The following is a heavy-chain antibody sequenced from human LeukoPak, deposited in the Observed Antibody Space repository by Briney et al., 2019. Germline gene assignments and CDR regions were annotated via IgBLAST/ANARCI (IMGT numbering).Heavy chain of an antibody. CDR2: ISSSSTTI. CDR3: ARGPYKDFWSGYSDY. Sequence: GGSLRLSCSASGFTFSSYSMNWVRQAPGKGLEWVSYISSSSTTIYYADSVEGRFTISRDNAKNSLYLQMNSLRVADTAVYHYARGPYKDFWSGYSDYWGQGTLVTVSS. D-gene: IGHD3-3*01. J-gene: IGHJ4*02. CDR1: GFTFSSYS. V-gene: IGHV3-48*01.